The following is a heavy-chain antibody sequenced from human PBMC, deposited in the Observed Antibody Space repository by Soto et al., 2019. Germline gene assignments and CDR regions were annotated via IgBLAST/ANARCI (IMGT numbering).Heavy chain of an antibody. V-gene: IGHV3-30*18. CDR2: ISYDGSNK. CDR1: GFTFSSYG. J-gene: IGHJ5*02. CDR3: AKEGVLRYFDWNRPFSFDP. Sequence: PGGSLRLSCAASGFTFSSYGMHWVRQAPGKGLEWVAVISYDGSNKYYADSVKGRFTISRDNSKNTLYLQMNSLRAEDTAVYYCAKEGVLRYFDWNRPFSFDPWGQGTLVTVSS. D-gene: IGHD3-9*01.